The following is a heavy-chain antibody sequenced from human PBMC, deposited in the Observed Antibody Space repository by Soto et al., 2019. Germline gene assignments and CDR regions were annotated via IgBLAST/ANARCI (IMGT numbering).Heavy chain of an antibody. J-gene: IGHJ6*02. D-gene: IGHD2-15*01. CDR2: ISSSSTYT. CDR1: GFTFSSYS. CDR3: AKNIRVAANYYYGMDV. V-gene: IGHV3-21*01. Sequence: LRLSCAASGFTFSSYSMNWVRQAPGKGLEWVSAISSSSTYTYYADSVKGRFTISRDNSKNSLYLQMNSLRAEDTAVYYCAKNIRVAANYYYGMDVWGQGTTVTVSS.